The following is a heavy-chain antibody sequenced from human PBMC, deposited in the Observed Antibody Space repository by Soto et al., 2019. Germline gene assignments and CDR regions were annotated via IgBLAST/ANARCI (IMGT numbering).Heavy chain of an antibody. CDR2: INHSGST. CDR1: GGSFSGYY. D-gene: IGHD3-10*01. Sequence: SETLSLTCAVYGGSFSGYYWSWIRQPPGKGLEWIVEINHSGSTNYNPSLKSRVTISVDTSKNQFSLKLSSVTAADTAVYYCARGSTRITMVRGVSPWGQGTLVTVSS. V-gene: IGHV4-34*01. J-gene: IGHJ5*02. CDR3: ARGSTRITMVRGVSP.